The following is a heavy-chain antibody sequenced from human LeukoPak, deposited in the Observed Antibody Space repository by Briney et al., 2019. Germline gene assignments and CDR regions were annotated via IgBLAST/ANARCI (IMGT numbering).Heavy chain of an antibody. CDR1: GFTFSTYD. CDR2: IGTVDDT. D-gene: IGHD1-1*01. V-gene: IGHV3-13*01. J-gene: IGHJ6*02. CDR3: AREIRETVFTRHHYYGIDV. Sequence: GGSLRLSCAASGFTFSTYDMHWVRQVTGKGLEWVSAIGTVDDTYYLGSVKGRFTISRENAKNVLYLQMSSLRVEDTAVYYCAREIRETVFTRHHYYGIDVWGQGTTVTVSS.